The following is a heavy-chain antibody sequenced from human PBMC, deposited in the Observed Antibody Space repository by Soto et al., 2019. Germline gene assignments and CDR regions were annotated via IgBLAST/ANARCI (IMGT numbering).Heavy chain of an antibody. J-gene: IGHJ4*02. CDR2: IYYSGST. CDR3: ARQRGYGEWPDY. D-gene: IGHD4-17*01. Sequence: SETLSLTCTVSGGSISSYYWSWIRQPTGKGLEWIGYIYYSGSTNYNPSLKSRVTISVDTSKNQFSLKLSSVTAADTAVYYCARQRGYGEWPDYRGQGTLVTVSS. CDR1: GGSISSYY. V-gene: IGHV4-59*08.